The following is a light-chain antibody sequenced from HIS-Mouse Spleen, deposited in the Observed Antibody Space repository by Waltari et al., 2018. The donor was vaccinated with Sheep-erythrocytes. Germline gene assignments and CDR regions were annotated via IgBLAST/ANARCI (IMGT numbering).Light chain of an antibody. J-gene: IGLJ1*01. Sequence: SYVLTQPPSVSVAPGQTARITCGRNNIGSKSVPWYQQKPGQAPVLVVYDDSDRPSGIPERFSGSNSGNTATLTISRVEAGDEADYYCQVWDSSSDHPYVFGTGTKVTVL. CDR2: DDS. CDR3: QVWDSSSDHPYV. V-gene: IGLV3-21*02. CDR1: NIGSKS.